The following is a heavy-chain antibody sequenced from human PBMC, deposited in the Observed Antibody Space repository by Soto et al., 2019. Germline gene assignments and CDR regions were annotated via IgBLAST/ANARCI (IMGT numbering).Heavy chain of an antibody. V-gene: IGHV3-21*01. CDR2: ISSSRGYI. CDR1: GFTFSTYS. D-gene: IGHD1-26*01. Sequence: EVQLVESGGGLVKPGGSLRLSCVASGFTFSTYSMNWVRQAPGKGLEWVSSISSSRGYISYADSVKGRFTLSRDNANNSLYLQMNSLRADDTAVYYCARIFISSGSPYYFDCWGQGTLVTVSS. J-gene: IGHJ4*02. CDR3: ARIFISSGSPYYFDC.